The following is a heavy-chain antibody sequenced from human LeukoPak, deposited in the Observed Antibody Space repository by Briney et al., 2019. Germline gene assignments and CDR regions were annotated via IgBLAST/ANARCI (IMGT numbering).Heavy chain of an antibody. CDR3: ARDSSSSGLFFDY. CDR2: INPNSGGT. Sequence: ASVKVSCKASGYTFTGYYMHWVRQAPGQGLEWMGWINPNSGGTNYAQKFQGRVTMTRDTSISTAYMELSRLRSDDTAVYYCARDSSSSGLFFDYWGQGTQVTVSS. J-gene: IGHJ4*02. D-gene: IGHD6-6*01. CDR1: GYTFTGYY. V-gene: IGHV1-2*02.